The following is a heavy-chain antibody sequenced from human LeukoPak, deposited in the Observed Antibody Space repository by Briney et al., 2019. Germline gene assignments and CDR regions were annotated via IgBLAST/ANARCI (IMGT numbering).Heavy chain of an antibody. D-gene: IGHD3-22*01. CDR3: ARGSDSYDSSGYFLF. CDR2: FNPIFGSA. J-gene: IGHJ4*02. CDR1: GDSFGTYG. Sequence: AASVKVSCKASGDSFGTYGITWVRQAPGEGLEWMGGFNPIFGSAQYAQKFQGRVTITMDVSARTVYMELSSLRSEDTAVYYCARGSDSYDSSGYFLFWGQGTLVTVSS. V-gene: IGHV1-69*05.